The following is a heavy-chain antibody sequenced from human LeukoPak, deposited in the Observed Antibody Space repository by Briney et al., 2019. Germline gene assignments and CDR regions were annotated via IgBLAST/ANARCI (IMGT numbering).Heavy chain of an antibody. Sequence: ASVKVSCKASGYTFTGYYIHWVRQAPGQGLEWMGRINPNSGGTNYAQKFQGRVTMTRDTSISTAYMELSRLRSDDTAVYYCARDFYDSSAYYYDQWGQGALVTVSS. D-gene: IGHD3-22*01. CDR1: GYTFTGYY. CDR3: ARDFYDSSAYYYDQ. V-gene: IGHV1-2*06. J-gene: IGHJ5*02. CDR2: INPNSGGT.